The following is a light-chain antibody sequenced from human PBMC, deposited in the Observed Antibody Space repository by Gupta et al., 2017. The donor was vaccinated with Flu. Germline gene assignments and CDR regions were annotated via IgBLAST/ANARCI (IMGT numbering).Light chain of an antibody. Sequence: DIQMTQSPSSLSASVGDRVTITCRASQSISSYLNWYQQKPGKAPKLLIYAASRVQSGVPSRFSGSGSGTDFTLTISRLQPEDFATYYCQQRDSTPGTFGQGTHLEIK. CDR2: AAS. J-gene: IGKJ5*01. V-gene: IGKV1-39*01. CDR1: QSISSY. CDR3: QQRDSTPGT.